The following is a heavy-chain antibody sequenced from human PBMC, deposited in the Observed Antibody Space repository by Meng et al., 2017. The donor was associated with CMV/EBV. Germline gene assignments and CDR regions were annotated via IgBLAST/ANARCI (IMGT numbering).Heavy chain of an antibody. J-gene: IGHJ6*02. D-gene: IGHD3-22*01. CDR1: GGTFSSYA. V-gene: IGHV1-69*05. CDR3: ARGYYYDSSGHRDYYYYYGMDV. CDR2: IIPIFGTA. Sequence: SVKVSCKASGGTFSSYAISWVRQAPGQGLEWMGGIIPIFGTANYAQKFQGRVTITTDESTSTAYMELSSLRSEDTAVYYCARGYYYDSSGHRDYYYYYGMDVWGQGSTVTVSS.